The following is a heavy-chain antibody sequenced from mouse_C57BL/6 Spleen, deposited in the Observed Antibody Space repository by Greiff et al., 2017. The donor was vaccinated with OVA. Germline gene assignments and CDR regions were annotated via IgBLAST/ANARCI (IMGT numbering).Heavy chain of an antibody. CDR2: IYPSDSET. J-gene: IGHJ3*01. CDR3: ARGGAWFAY. Sequence: QVQLKQPGAELVRPGSSVKLSCKASGYTFTSYWMDWVKQRPGQGLEWIGNIYPSDSETHYNQKFKDKATLTVDKSSSTAYMQLSSLTSEDSAVYDWARGGAWFAYWGQGTLVTVSA. CDR1: GYTFTSYW. V-gene: IGHV1-61*01.